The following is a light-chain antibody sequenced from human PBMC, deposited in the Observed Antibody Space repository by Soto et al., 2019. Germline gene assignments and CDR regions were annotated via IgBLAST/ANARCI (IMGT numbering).Light chain of an antibody. Sequence: DIQMTQSPSSLSASVGDRVTITCRASQSISSYLNWYQQKPGKAPKLLICAASSLQSGVPSRFSGSGSGTDFTLTISSLQPEDFATCYCQQSYSTLRTFGQGTKVEIK. J-gene: IGKJ1*01. V-gene: IGKV1-39*01. CDR2: AAS. CDR3: QQSYSTLRT. CDR1: QSISSY.